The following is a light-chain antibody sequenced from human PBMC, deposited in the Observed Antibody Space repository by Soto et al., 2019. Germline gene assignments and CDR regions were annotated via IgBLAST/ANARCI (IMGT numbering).Light chain of an antibody. CDR3: MEALQFPYT. Sequence: EIVMTQFPLSLPDTAGEPASNSCRSSQSLVYSDGYSYLDWYLQKPGQTPQLLIYVTSNRASGVPDRFSGSGSGTDFTLKISRVEAEDVGVYYCMEALQFPYTFGQGTRLEIK. V-gene: IGKV2-28*01. CDR2: VTS. CDR1: QSLVYSDGYSY. J-gene: IGKJ5*01.